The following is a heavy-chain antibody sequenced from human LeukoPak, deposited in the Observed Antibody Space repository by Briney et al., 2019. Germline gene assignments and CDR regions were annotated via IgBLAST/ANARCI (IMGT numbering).Heavy chain of an antibody. CDR3: ARHWVLRFLEWPNWFDP. CDR1: GGSISSSSYY. Sequence: SETLSLTCTVSGGSISSSSYYWGWIRQPPGTGLEWIGSIYYSGSTYYNPSLKSRVTISVDTSKNQFSLKLSSVTAADTAVYYCARHWVLRFLEWPNWFDPWGQGTLVTVSS. V-gene: IGHV4-39*01. D-gene: IGHD3-3*01. CDR2: IYYSGST. J-gene: IGHJ5*02.